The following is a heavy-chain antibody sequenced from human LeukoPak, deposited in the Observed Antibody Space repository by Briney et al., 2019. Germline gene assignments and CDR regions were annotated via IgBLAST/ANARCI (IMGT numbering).Heavy chain of an antibody. Sequence: ASVKVSCKASGGTFSSYAISWVRQAPGQGLEWMGGIIPIFGTANYAQKFQGRVTITADESTSTAYMELSSLRSEDTAVYYCAREGNGESTYYYYYMDVWGKGTTVTVSS. CDR3: AREGNGESTYYYYYMDV. J-gene: IGHJ6*03. V-gene: IGHV1-69*13. CDR2: IIPIFGTA. D-gene: IGHD4-17*01. CDR1: GGTFSSYA.